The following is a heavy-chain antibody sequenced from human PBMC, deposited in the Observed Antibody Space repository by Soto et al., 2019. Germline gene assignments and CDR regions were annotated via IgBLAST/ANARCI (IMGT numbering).Heavy chain of an antibody. CDR1: GFTFSSYW. CDR2: ISSGNSA. D-gene: IGHD5-12*01. J-gene: IGHJ4*02. Sequence: PGGSLRLSCAASGFTFSSYWMHWVRQAPGKGLVWVSRISSGNSATYADSVKGRFTISRDNAKNTVYLQINSLRTEDTAVYYCARDHRGYNGYVGIDYWGQGTLVTVSS. V-gene: IGHV3-74*01. CDR3: ARDHRGYNGYVGIDY.